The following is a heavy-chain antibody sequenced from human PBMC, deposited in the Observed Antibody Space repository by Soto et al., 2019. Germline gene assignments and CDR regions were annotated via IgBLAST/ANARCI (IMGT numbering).Heavy chain of an antibody. CDR2: IIPISGTA. CDR3: ARSQGSSTSLQIYYYYYYGMDV. D-gene: IGHD2-2*01. CDR1: GGTFSSYA. Sequence: QVQLVQSGAEVKKPGSSVKVSCKASGGTFSSYAISWVRQAPGQGLEWMGGIIPISGTANYAQKSQGRVTITAGESTSTDYMELSSLRSEDTAVYYCARSQGSSTSLQIYYYYYYGMDVWGQCTTVTVSS. J-gene: IGHJ6*02. V-gene: IGHV1-69*01.